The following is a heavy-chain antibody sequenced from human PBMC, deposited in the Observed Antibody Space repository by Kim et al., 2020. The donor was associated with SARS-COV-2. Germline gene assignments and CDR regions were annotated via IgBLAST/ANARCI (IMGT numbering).Heavy chain of an antibody. Sequence: GGSLRLSCEASGFNFSNYWMNWVRQGPGKGLVWVSRINSDGGDTHYADSVKGRFTISRDNAENTLHLQLNSLGVEDTAIYYCARGTFQQGFDPWGQGTLVTVS. CDR3: ARGTFQQGFDP. CDR1: GFNFSNYW. J-gene: IGHJ5*02. V-gene: IGHV3-74*01. CDR2: INSDGGDT.